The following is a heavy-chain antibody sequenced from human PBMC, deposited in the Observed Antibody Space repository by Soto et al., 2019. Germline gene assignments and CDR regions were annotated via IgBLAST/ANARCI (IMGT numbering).Heavy chain of an antibody. D-gene: IGHD4-17*01. V-gene: IGHV4-39*01. CDR3: ARRRASDYGGNHHPYYFDR. CDR2: ISYSGRA. J-gene: IGHJ4*02. Sequence: SETLSLTCTVSGASIITDNYFWVWIRQSPRRGLELIGSISYSGRAYDNPSLQSRVTISIDASKNQFSLKLTSVTTADTAVYYCARRRASDYGGNHHPYYFDRWGQGALVTVSS. CDR1: GASIITDNYF.